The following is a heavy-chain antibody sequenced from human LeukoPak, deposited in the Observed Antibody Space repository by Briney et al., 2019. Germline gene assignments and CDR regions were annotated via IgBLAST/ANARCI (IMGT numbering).Heavy chain of an antibody. J-gene: IGHJ4*02. V-gene: IGHV1-2*02. Sequence: ASVKVSCKASGYTFTGYYVHWVRQAPGQGLQWMGYLNPKTGDTRYAQKLLDGVTMTRDASISTVYMELSGLRSDDTAVYYCAREGLYSSSSDFDYWGQGTLVTVSS. CDR1: GYTFTGYY. D-gene: IGHD6-13*01. CDR2: LNPKTGDT. CDR3: AREGLYSSSSDFDY.